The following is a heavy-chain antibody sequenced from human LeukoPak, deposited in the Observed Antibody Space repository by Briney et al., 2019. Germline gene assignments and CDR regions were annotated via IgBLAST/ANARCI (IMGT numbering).Heavy chain of an antibody. CDR2: ISGSGSST. J-gene: IGHJ4*02. Sequence: GGSLRLSCAASGFTFSSSAISWVRQAPGQGLEWVSAISGSGSSTYYADSVKGRFTISRDNSKNTLYLQMNSLRAEETAVYYCAANGGYSSSSLQGTFGFDYWGQGTLVTVSS. CDR3: AANGGYSSSSLQGTFGFDY. V-gene: IGHV3-23*01. CDR1: GFTFSSSA. D-gene: IGHD6-6*01.